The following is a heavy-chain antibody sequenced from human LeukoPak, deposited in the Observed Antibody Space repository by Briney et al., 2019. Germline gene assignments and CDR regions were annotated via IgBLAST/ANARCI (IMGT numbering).Heavy chain of an antibody. CDR2: ISSSSSYI. CDR1: GFTFSSYA. V-gene: IGHV3-21*01. J-gene: IGHJ4*02. D-gene: IGHD3-22*01. Sequence: GGSLRLSCAASGFTFSSYAMSWVRQAPGKGLEWVSSISSSSSYIYYADSVKGRFTISRDNAKNSLYLQMNSLRAEDTAVYYCARDDYDSSGYQTDWGQGTLVTVSS. CDR3: ARDDYDSSGYQTD.